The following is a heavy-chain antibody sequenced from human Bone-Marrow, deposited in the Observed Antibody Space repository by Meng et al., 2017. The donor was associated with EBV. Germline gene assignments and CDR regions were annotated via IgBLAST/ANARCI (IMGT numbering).Heavy chain of an antibody. V-gene: IGHV4-39*07. J-gene: IGHJ4*02. Sequence: LHLQDSGPGLVKPSETLSLTCTGSGGSISSSSYYWGWIRQPPGKGLEWIGSIYYSGSTYYNPSLKSRVTISVDTSKNQFSLKLSSVTAADTAVYYCARVVAAIDYWGQGTLVTVSS. CDR3: ARVVAAIDY. D-gene: IGHD2-15*01. CDR2: IYYSGST. CDR1: GGSISSSSYY.